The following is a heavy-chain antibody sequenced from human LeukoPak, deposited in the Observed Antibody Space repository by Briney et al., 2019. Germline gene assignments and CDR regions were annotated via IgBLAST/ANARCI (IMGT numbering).Heavy chain of an antibody. CDR2: IYTSGST. J-gene: IGHJ4*02. Sequence: SETLSLTCTVSGGSISSYYWSWIRQPAGKGLEWIGRIYTSGSTNYNPSLKSRVTMSVDTSKNQFSLKLSSVTAADTAVYYCARELPSIAAHLPDYWGQGTLVTVSS. CDR1: GGSISSYY. CDR3: ARELPSIAAHLPDY. D-gene: IGHD6-6*01. V-gene: IGHV4-4*07.